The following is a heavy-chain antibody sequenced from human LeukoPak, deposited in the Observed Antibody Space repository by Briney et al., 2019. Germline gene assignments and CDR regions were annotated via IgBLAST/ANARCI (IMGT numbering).Heavy chain of an antibody. Sequence: GGSLRLSCAASGFTFSSYSMNWVRQAPGKGLEWVSSISSGSSYIYYADSVKGRFTISRDNAKNSLYLQMNSLRAEDTAVYYCARGPRIAAAGIDYWGQGTLVTVSS. CDR2: ISSGSSYI. CDR1: GFTFSSYS. D-gene: IGHD6-13*01. V-gene: IGHV3-21*01. J-gene: IGHJ4*02. CDR3: ARGPRIAAAGIDY.